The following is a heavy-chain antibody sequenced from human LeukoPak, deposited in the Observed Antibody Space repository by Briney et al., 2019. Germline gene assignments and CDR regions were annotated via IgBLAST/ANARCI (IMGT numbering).Heavy chain of an antibody. D-gene: IGHD3-9*01. CDR1: GYTFTDYY. J-gene: IGHJ5*02. CDR3: ARLEGTGYRGGWFDP. V-gene: IGHV1-2*02. CDR2: MTPNSGGT. Sequence: ASVKVSRKASGYTFTDYYIHWVRQAPGQRLEWRGWMTPNSGGTNYAQKFQGRVTMTRDTSISTASLELRSLTSDDTAVDYCARLEGTGYRGGWFDPWGQGSLVTVSS.